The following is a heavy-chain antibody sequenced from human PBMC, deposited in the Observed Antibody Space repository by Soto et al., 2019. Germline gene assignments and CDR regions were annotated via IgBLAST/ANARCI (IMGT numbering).Heavy chain of an antibody. D-gene: IGHD3-10*01. CDR3: ARDPYYYGSAF. CDR1: GFRFSDHY. CDR2: ISGGGTTT. V-gene: IGHV3-11*01. J-gene: IGHJ4*02. Sequence: GSLRLSCAASGFRFSDHYMTWIRQAPGKGLEWVSKISGGGTTTHYADSVKGRFTVSRDNAKNSLYLQMNSLRAEDTAVYYCARDPYYYGSAFWGQGTLVTVYS.